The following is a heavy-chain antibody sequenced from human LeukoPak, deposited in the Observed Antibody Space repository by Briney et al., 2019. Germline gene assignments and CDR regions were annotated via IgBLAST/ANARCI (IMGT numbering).Heavy chain of an antibody. CDR2: ISAGGDET. V-gene: IGHV3-23*01. CDR1: GLRFDTYA. Sequence: GGSLRLSCVTPGLRFDTYAMSWVRQAPGKGLEWVSAISAGGDETHYADSVKGRFTVSRDNSKNTLFLQMNSLRVEDTAVYYCAQDHLGFGDYWFGYWGQGTLVSVSS. J-gene: IGHJ4*02. CDR3: AQDHLGFGDYWFGY. D-gene: IGHD4-17*01.